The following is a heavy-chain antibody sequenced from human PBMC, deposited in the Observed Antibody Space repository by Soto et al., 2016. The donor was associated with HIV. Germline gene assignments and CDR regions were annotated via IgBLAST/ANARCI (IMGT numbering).Heavy chain of an antibody. J-gene: IGHJ4*02. CDR2: IYYSGST. CDR1: GGSINSGGYY. V-gene: IGHV4-31*03. D-gene: IGHD3-10*01. Sequence: VQLQESGPGLVKPSQTLSLTCTVSGGSINSGGYYWSWIRQHPGKGLEWIGYIYYSGSTYYNPSLESRVTISLDTSKNRFSLKLTSVTAADTAMYYCARVVHYYRSSEIDYVGPGNPGHRLL. CDR3: ARVVHYYRSSEIDY.